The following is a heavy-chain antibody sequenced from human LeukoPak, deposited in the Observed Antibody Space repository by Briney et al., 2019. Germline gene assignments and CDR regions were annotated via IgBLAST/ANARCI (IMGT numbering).Heavy chain of an antibody. Sequence: PSETLSLTCTVSGGSISSGGYYWSWIRQHPGKGLEWIGYIYYSGSTNYNPSLKSRVTISVDTSKNQFSLKLSSVTAADTAVYYCAANLNGSGTPFGYWGQGTLVTVSS. CDR2: IYYSGST. V-gene: IGHV4-61*08. D-gene: IGHD3-10*01. J-gene: IGHJ4*02. CDR1: GGSISSGGYY. CDR3: AANLNGSGTPFGY.